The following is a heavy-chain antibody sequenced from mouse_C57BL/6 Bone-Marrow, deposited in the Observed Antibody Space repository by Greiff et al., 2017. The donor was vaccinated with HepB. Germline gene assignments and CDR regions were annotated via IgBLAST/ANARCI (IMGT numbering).Heavy chain of an antibody. J-gene: IGHJ1*03. Sequence: QVQLQQPGAELVRPGTSVKLSCNAAGYTFTSYGMHWVKQLPGQGLEWIGVIDPSDSYTNYNQKFKGKATLTVDTSSSTAYMQLSSLTSEDSAVYYCARSPPGGSSHWYFDVWGTGTTVTVSS. CDR2: IDPSDSYT. V-gene: IGHV1-59*01. D-gene: IGHD1-1*01. CDR1: GYTFTSYG. CDR3: ARSPPGGSSHWYFDV.